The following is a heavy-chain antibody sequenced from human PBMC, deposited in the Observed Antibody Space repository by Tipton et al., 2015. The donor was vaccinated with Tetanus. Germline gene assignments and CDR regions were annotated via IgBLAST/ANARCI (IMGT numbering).Heavy chain of an antibody. CDR2: ISGSGDET. D-gene: IGHD2-15*01. CDR3: ARYLFAYGMDV. V-gene: IGHV3-23*01. J-gene: IGHJ6*02. Sequence: SLRLSCAASGFTFSNYAMNWVRQSPLRGLEWVSGISGSGDETHYADSVKGRFSISRDSAKNSLSLQMNSLRAEDTAVYYCARYLFAYGMDVWGQGTTVTVSS. CDR1: GFTFSNYA.